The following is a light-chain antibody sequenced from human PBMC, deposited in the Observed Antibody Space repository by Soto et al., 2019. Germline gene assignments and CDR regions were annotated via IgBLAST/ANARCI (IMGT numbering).Light chain of an antibody. CDR3: SSYASGTNV. V-gene: IGLV2-8*01. J-gene: IGLJ1*01. CDR1: SSDVGGYNY. CDR2: EVN. Sequence: QSALTQPPSASGSPGQSVTISCTGTSSDVGGYNYVSWYQQHPGKVPKLMIYEVNKRPSGVPDRFSGSKSGNTASLTVSGLQAEEEAYYYCSSYASGTNVFGTGTKLTVL.